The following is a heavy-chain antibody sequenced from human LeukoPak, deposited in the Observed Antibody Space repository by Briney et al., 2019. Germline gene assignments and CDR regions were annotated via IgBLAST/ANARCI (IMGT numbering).Heavy chain of an antibody. J-gene: IGHJ3*02. Sequence: HGASVKVSCKASGYTFTGYYIHWVRQAPGQGLEWMGWINPNSGVTNYAQKFQGRVTMTRDTSISTVYMELSSLISDDTVVYYCARDVSSLERNDAFGIWGQGTMVTVSS. D-gene: IGHD5/OR15-5a*01. CDR1: GYTFTGYY. V-gene: IGHV1-2*02. CDR3: ARDVSSLERNDAFGI. CDR2: INPNSGVT.